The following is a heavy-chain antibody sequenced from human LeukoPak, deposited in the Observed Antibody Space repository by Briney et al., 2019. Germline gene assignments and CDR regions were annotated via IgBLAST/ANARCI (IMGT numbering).Heavy chain of an antibody. Sequence: ASVKVSCKVSGYTLTELSMHWVRQAPGKGLEWMGGFDPEDGETIYAQKFQGRVTMTEDTSTDTAYMELSSLRSEDTAVYYCAFSPTAMVTWGAFDIWGQGTMVTVSS. CDR3: AFSPTAMVTWGAFDI. CDR2: FDPEDGET. J-gene: IGHJ3*02. CDR1: GYTLTELS. D-gene: IGHD5-18*01. V-gene: IGHV1-24*01.